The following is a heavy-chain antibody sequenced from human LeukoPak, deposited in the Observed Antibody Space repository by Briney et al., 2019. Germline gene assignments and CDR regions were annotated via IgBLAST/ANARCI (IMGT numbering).Heavy chain of an antibody. D-gene: IGHD6-13*01. Sequence: PSETLSLTCAVSGGSISSYYWSWIRQPPGKGLEWIGYIYYSGSTNYNPSLKSRVTISVDTSKNQFSLKLSSVTAADTAVYYCARVGYSSSWYGGEFDYWGQGTLVTVSS. CDR3: ARVGYSSSWYGGEFDY. CDR1: GGSISSYY. V-gene: IGHV4-59*01. J-gene: IGHJ4*02. CDR2: IYYSGST.